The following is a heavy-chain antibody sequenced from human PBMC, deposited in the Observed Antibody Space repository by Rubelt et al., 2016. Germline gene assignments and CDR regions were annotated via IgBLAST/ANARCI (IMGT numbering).Heavy chain of an antibody. J-gene: IGHJ4*02. Sequence: EVQLLESGGGLVQPGGSLRLSCAASGFTFSSYAMSWVRQAPGKGLEWVSAISGSGGSTYYADSVKGRFTISRDNSKNTLYLQMNSVRADDTAVYYCAREGPRGYQLAYWGQGTLVTVSS. D-gene: IGHD1-1*01. CDR1: GFTFSSYA. CDR3: AREGPRGYQLAY. CDR2: ISGSGGST. V-gene: IGHV3-23*01.